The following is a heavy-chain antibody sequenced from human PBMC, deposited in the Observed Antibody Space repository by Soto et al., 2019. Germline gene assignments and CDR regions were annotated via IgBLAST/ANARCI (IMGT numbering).Heavy chain of an antibody. Sequence: GASVKVSCKASGGTFSSYAISWVRQAPGQGLEWMGGIIPIFGTANYAQKFQGRVTITADESTSTAYMELSSLRSEDTAVYYCARVSYNWNDLLGAYYYYYMDVWGKGNTVTVSS. CDR1: GGTFSSYA. J-gene: IGHJ6*03. CDR2: IIPIFGTA. V-gene: IGHV1-69*13. CDR3: ARVSYNWNDLLGAYYYYYMDV. D-gene: IGHD1-1*01.